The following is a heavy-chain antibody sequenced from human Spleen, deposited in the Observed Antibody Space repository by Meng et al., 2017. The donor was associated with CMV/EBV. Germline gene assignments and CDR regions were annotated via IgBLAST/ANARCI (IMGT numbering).Heavy chain of an antibody. CDR1: GYGFGGYD. Sequence: ASVKVSCKASGYGFGGYDIHWVRLATGQGLEWVGWMNPHSGNTGYAQKFQGRVAITRDTSITTAYMELNRLGSEDTAVYYCTRNWRKGKGWFDPWGQGTLVTVSS. V-gene: IGHV1-8*03. CDR2: MNPHSGNT. J-gene: IGHJ5*02. CDR3: TRNWRKGKGWFDP. D-gene: IGHD1-1*01.